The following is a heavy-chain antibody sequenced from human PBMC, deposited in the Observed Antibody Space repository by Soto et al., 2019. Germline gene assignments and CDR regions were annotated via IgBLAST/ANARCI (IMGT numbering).Heavy chain of an antibody. CDR1: GGSISSSGHY. V-gene: IGHV4-39*01. D-gene: IGHD4-4*01. CDR3: ARHPHTYDYTPYYFDY. Sequence: SETLSLTCTVSGGSISSSGHYWGWIRQTPGKGLEWIGNIFYSGGTHYNASFRSRVPISVDSSKNQLSLKVTSVTAADTAVYYCARHPHTYDYTPYYFDYWGQGTLVTVSS. CDR2: IFYSGGT. J-gene: IGHJ4*02.